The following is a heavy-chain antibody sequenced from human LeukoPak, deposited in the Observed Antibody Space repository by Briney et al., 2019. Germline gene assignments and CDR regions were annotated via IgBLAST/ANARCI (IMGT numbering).Heavy chain of an antibody. Sequence: PGGSLRLSCAASGFTYNTYWMSWVRQAPGKGLEWVANINQDGGEKYYAGSVKGRFTISRDNAKNSLYLQMNSLRAEDTAVYYCARETYCSGGSCYKGNAFDIWGQGTMVTVSS. CDR1: GFTYNTYW. CDR2: INQDGGEK. V-gene: IGHV3-7*01. D-gene: IGHD2-15*01. J-gene: IGHJ3*02. CDR3: ARETYCSGGSCYKGNAFDI.